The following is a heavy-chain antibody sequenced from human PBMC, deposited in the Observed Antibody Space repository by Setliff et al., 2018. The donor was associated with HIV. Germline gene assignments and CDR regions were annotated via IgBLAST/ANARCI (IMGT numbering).Heavy chain of an antibody. V-gene: IGHV4-39*02. Sequence: TLSLTCTVSDGSISGYYWGWIRQPPGKGLEWVGTIYYAGNTFYNPSLKSRVTISADTSKNQFSLNLRDVTAGDTALYYCARAVIRREDRGMWTKLWSAPNHMDVWGKGITVTVSS. CDR3: ARAVIRREDRGMWTKLWSAPNHMDV. CDR2: IYYAGNT. CDR1: DGSISGYY. D-gene: IGHD3-10*01. J-gene: IGHJ6*03.